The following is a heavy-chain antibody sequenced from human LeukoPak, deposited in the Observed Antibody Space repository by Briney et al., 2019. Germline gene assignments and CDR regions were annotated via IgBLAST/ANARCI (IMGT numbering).Heavy chain of an antibody. Sequence: ASVKVSCKASGFTFTSSAVQWVRQARGQRLEWIGWIVVGSGNTNYAQKFQERVTITRDMSTSTAYMELSSLGSEDTAVYYCAACRYNWTYGGPSGWFDPWGQGTLVTVSS. D-gene: IGHD1-7*01. CDR1: GFTFTSSA. CDR3: AACRYNWTYGGPSGWFDP. J-gene: IGHJ5*02. CDR2: IVVGSGNT. V-gene: IGHV1-58*01.